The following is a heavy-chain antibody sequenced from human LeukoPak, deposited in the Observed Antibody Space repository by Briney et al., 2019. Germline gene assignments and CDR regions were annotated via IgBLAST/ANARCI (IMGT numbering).Heavy chain of an antibody. CDR2: IKQGGSEK. D-gene: IGHD6-19*01. Sequence: PGFSLRLSCAASVLTFSSYLMSWVRPAPGKGREGVCKIKQGGSEKYYVDSVKGRFTISRDNAKNSLYLQMNSPRAEDTAVYYCAIIPAVAGLDYWGQGTLVTVSS. CDR1: VLTFSSYL. V-gene: IGHV3-7*05. CDR3: AIIPAVAGLDY. J-gene: IGHJ4*02.